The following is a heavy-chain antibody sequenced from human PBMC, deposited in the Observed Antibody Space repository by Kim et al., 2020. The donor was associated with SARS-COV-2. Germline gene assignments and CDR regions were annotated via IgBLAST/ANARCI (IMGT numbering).Heavy chain of an antibody. D-gene: IGHD3-22*01. J-gene: IGHJ4*02. CDR1: GGTFSSYA. CDR3: ARVGYYDSSGYLGGYPTFDY. V-gene: IGHV1-69*13. Sequence: SVKVSCKASGGTFSSYAISWVRQAPGQGLEWMGGIIPIFGTANYAQKFQGRVTITADESTSTAYMELSSLRSEDTAVYYCARVGYYDSSGYLGGYPTFDYWGQGTLVTVSS. CDR2: IIPIFGTA.